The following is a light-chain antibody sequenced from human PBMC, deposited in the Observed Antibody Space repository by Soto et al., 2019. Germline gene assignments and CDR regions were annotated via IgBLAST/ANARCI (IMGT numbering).Light chain of an antibody. Sequence: EIFLTQSPATLSLSPGERATLSCRASQSVSSYLVWYQQKPGQAPRLLIYDTSNRATGVPARFSGSGSGSDFTLTISSLEPEDFAVYYCQQRSKWLTFGGGTKVDIK. CDR1: QSVSSY. CDR2: DTS. V-gene: IGKV3-11*01. CDR3: QQRSKWLT. J-gene: IGKJ4*01.